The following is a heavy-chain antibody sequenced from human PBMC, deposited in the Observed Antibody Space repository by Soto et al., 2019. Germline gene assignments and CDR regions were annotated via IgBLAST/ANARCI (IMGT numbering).Heavy chain of an antibody. J-gene: IGHJ4*02. CDR2: TYYSGST. CDR3: ARAWGYCFDY. CDR1: GGSISSYY. V-gene: IGHV4-59*01. D-gene: IGHD3-16*01. Sequence: QVQLQESGPGLVKPSETLSLTCTVSGGSISSYYWSWIRQPPGKGLEWIGYTYYSGSTNYNPSLKCRITISVDTPKHQFSLQLSSVTAADTAVYYCARAWGYCFDYCGQGTLLTVSS.